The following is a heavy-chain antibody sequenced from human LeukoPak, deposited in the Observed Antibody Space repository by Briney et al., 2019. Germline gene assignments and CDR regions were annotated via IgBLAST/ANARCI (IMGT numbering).Heavy chain of an antibody. D-gene: IGHD2-2*01. CDR2: IRYDGSNK. CDR1: GFTFSSYG. CDR3: AKVFAPAALFLGAFDI. Sequence: GSLRLSCAASGFTFSSYGMHWVRQAPGKGLEWVAFIRYDGSNKYYADSVKGRFTISRDNSKNTLYLQMNSLRAEDTAVYYCAKVFAPAALFLGAFDIWGQGTMVTVSS. V-gene: IGHV3-30*02. J-gene: IGHJ3*02.